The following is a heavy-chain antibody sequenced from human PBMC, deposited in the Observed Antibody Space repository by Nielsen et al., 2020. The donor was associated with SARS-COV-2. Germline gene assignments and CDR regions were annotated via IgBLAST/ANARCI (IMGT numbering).Heavy chain of an antibody. CDR2: IKSDGSSI. CDR1: GFTFSSYW. V-gene: IGHV3-74*01. J-gene: IGHJ4*02. Sequence: GGSLRFSCAASGFTFSSYWMHWVRQAPGKGLVWVSRIKSDGSSISYADSVKGRFTISRDNAKNTLYLQMNSLGVDDTAMYYCARGGAAAVIDNWGQGTLVTVSS. CDR3: ARGGAAAVIDN. D-gene: IGHD6-13*01.